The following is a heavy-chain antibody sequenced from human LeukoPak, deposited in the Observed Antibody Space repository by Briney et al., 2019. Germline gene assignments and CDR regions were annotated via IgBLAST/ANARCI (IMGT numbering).Heavy chain of an antibody. Sequence: GGSLRLSCAASGFTFSNYAMSWVRQAPGKGLEWVSYISSSGSTIYYADSVKGRFTISRDNAKNSLYLQMNSLRAGDTAVYYCAELGITMIGGVWGKGTTVTISS. V-gene: IGHV3-48*03. CDR1: GFTFSNYA. CDR2: ISSSGSTI. D-gene: IGHD3-10*02. CDR3: AELGITMIGGV. J-gene: IGHJ6*04.